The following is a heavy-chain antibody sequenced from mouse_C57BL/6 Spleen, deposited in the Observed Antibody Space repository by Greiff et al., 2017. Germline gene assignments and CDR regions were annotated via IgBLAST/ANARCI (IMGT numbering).Heavy chain of an antibody. CDR2: INPSSGYT. CDR1: GYTFTSYW. D-gene: IGHD6-1*02. CDR3: AAEEKATSGYFDV. J-gene: IGHJ1*03. Sequence: QVQLKASGAELAKPGASVKLSCKASGYTFTSYWMHWVKQRPGQGLEWIGYINPSSGYTKYNQKFKDKATLTADKSSSTAYMQLSSLTYEDSAVYYCAAEEKATSGYFDVWGTGTTVTVSS. V-gene: IGHV1-7*01.